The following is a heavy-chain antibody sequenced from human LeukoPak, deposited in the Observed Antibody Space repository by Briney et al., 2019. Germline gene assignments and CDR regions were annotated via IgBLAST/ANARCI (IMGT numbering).Heavy chain of an antibody. D-gene: IGHD3-3*01. CDR3: AKDVLRFLEWLPYYFDY. CDR2: ISGSGGST. J-gene: IGHJ4*02. V-gene: IGHV3-23*01. Sequence: GGSLRLSCAASEFTFSSYSMSWVRQAPGKGLEWVSAISGSGGSTYYADSVKGRFTISRDNSKNTLYLQMNSLRAEDTAVYYCAKDVLRFLEWLPYYFDYWGQGTLVTVSS. CDR1: EFTFSSYS.